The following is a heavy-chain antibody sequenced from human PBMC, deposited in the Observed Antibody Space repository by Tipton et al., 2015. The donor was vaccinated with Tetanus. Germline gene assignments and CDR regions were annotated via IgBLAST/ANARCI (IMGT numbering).Heavy chain of an antibody. CDR3: ASFIVALFDY. V-gene: IGHV3-30*04. J-gene: IGHJ4*02. CDR2: ISYDGSNK. CDR1: GFNFKSYD. D-gene: IGHD6-6*01. Sequence: SLRLSCAGSGFNFKSYDLYWVRQAPGKGLEWVAVISYDGSNKYYADSVKGRFTISRDNSKNTLYLHMNSLRDEDTAVYYCASFIVALFDYWGQGTLVTVSS.